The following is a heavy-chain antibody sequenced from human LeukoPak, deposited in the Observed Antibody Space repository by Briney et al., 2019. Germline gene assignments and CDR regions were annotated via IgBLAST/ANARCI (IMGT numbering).Heavy chain of an antibody. CDR3: ARVRGSSNSHDY. CDR1: GYTFTSYS. V-gene: IGHV1-46*01. D-gene: IGHD6-13*01. Sequence: GASVKVSCKASGYTFTSYSMHWMRQAPGQGLEWMGIINPSGGSTTYAQKFQGRVTMSKDTSTSTVYMELSSLRSEDTAVYYCARVRGSSNSHDYWGQGTLVTVSS. J-gene: IGHJ4*02. CDR2: INPSGGST.